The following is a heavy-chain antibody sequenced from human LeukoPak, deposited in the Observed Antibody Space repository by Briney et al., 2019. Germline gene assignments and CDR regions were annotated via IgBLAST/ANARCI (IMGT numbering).Heavy chain of an antibody. CDR1: GFTFSSYG. CDR2: ISYDGSDE. D-gene: IGHD6-19*01. Sequence: GGPLRLSCAASGFTFSSYGMHWVRQAPGKGLEWVAVISYDGSDEYYADSVKGRFTISRDDSKNTMYLQMNSLRVEDTAVYYCAKQRSGGSGWCMDYWGQGTLVTVSS. CDR3: AKQRSGGSGWCMDY. V-gene: IGHV3-30*18. J-gene: IGHJ4*02.